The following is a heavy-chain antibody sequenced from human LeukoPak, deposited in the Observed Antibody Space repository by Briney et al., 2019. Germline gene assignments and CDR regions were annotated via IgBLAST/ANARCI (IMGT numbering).Heavy chain of an antibody. V-gene: IGHV3-48*01. D-gene: IGHD3-10*01. J-gene: IGHJ4*02. CDR1: GFTFTNST. Sequence: GGSLRLSCAASGFTFTNSTMNWVRQTPGNGLEWSSYISSNGTTMYYADSVKGRFSVSRDIVKNSLYLQMNSLRAEDTAVYYCARSRGPTYGSGTYLPYFDCWGQGTLVTVSS. CDR2: ISSNGTTM. CDR3: ARSRGPTYGSGTYLPYFDC.